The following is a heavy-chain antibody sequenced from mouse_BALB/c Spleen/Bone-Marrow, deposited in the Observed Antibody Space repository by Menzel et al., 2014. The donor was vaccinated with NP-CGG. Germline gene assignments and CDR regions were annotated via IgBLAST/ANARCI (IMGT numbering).Heavy chain of an antibody. V-gene: IGHV14-3*02. CDR1: GFNIKDTY. Sequence: EVKLMESGAELVKPGASVKLSCTASGFNIKDTYMHWVKQRPEQGLEWIGRIDPANGNTKYDPKFQGKATITADTSSNTAYLQLSSLTSEDTAVYYCARYSYGSRGYYFDYWAKAPLSQSPQ. D-gene: IGHD1-1*01. CDR2: IDPANGNT. CDR3: ARYSYGSRGYYFDY. J-gene: IGHJ2*01.